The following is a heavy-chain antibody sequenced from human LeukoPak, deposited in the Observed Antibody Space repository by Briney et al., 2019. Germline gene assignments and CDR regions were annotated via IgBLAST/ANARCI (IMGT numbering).Heavy chain of an antibody. D-gene: IGHD4-17*01. V-gene: IGHV3-53*01. CDR1: GFTVSSND. Sequence: PWGSLRLSCAASGFTVSSNDMSWVRQAPGKVLECISVIYSGGSTDYADSVKGRLTISRDNSKNTLYLQMNSLRAEDTAVYYCARVVDHDYGDYYLDYWGQGTLVTVSS. CDR2: IYSGGST. J-gene: IGHJ4*02. CDR3: ARVVDHDYGDYYLDY.